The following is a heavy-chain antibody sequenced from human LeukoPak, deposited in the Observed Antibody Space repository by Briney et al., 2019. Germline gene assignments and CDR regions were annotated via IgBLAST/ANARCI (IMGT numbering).Heavy chain of an antibody. CDR1: GVSINIYY. D-gene: IGHD3-22*01. CDR3: ARDGGYDSGVFDF. Sequence: PSETLSLTCNVSGVSINIYYWSWLRQTPGKGLEWIGRSHGSGSTSYNPSLKNRVTISIDKSKSHLSLSLRSVTAADTALYFCARDGGYDSGVFDFWGQGTLVTVSS. V-gene: IGHV4-4*07. J-gene: IGHJ4*02. CDR2: SHGSGST.